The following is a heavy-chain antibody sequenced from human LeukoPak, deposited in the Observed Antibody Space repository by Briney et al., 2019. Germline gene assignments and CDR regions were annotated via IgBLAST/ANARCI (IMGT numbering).Heavy chain of an antibody. J-gene: IGHJ4*02. CDR2: IDANAGDT. V-gene: IGHV1-18*01. D-gene: IGHD1-14*01. CDR1: GFTLTRHH. CDR3: VREDWGSGTIIDY. Sequence: ASVKVSCKASGFTLTRHHISWVRQDPGQGLEWMGWIDANAGDTIYAQRFQGRVTMTRDTSTTTVFLELRSLRLDDTAVYYCVREDWGSGTIIDYWGQGTLVTVSS.